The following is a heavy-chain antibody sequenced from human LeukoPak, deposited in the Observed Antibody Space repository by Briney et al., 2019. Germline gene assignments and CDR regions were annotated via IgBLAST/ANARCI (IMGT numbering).Heavy chain of an antibody. J-gene: IGHJ4*02. D-gene: IGHD6-19*01. CDR2: ISGNGGIT. CDR3: ANSYSGWYVDYFDY. Sequence: GGSLRLSCAASGFTFSSYAMSWVRQAPGKGLEWVSGISGNGGITYYADSVKGRFTISRDNSKNTLYLQTNSLRAEDTAVYYCANSYSGWYVDYFDYWGQGTLVTVSS. CDR1: GFTFSSYA. V-gene: IGHV3-23*01.